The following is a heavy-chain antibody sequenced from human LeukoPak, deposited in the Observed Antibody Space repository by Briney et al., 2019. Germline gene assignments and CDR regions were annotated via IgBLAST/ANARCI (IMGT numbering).Heavy chain of an antibody. CDR1: GFTFSNAR. CDR3: TTWIQLWWDLDY. D-gene: IGHD5-18*01. J-gene: IGHJ4*02. Sequence: GGSLRLSCAASGFTFSNARMSWVRQAPGKGLEWVCRIKSKTDGGTTDYAAPVKGRFTISRDDSKNTLYLQMNSLKTEDTAVYYCTTWIQLWWDLDYWGQGTLVTVSS. CDR2: IKSKTDGGTT. V-gene: IGHV3-15*01.